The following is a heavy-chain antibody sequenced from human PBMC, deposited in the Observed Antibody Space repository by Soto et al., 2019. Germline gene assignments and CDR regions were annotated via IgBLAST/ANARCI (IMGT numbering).Heavy chain of an antibody. CDR2: IIPIFGTA. Sequence: QVQLLQSGAEVKKPGSSVKVSCKASGGTFSSYAISWVRQAPGQGLEWMGGIIPIFGTANYAQKFQGRVTITADESTSTAYMELSSLRSEDTAVYYCARAAGDDSSGLGDAFDIWGQGTMVTVSS. J-gene: IGHJ3*02. D-gene: IGHD3-22*01. V-gene: IGHV1-69*01. CDR3: ARAAGDDSSGLGDAFDI. CDR1: GGTFSSYA.